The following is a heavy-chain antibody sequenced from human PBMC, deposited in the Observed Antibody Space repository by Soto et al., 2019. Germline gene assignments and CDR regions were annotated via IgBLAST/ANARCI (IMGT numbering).Heavy chain of an antibody. CDR1: GYTFTSHD. Sequence: QVQLVQSGAEVKKSGASVKVSCKASGYTFTSHDINWVRQATGQGLEWMGWMNPNSGNTGYAQKFKGRVTMTRNTSISTAYMELSSLRSEDPAVYYCARWDYGDYARFDYWGKGTLVTVS. V-gene: IGHV1-8*01. D-gene: IGHD4-17*01. CDR2: MNPNSGNT. J-gene: IGHJ4*02. CDR3: ARWDYGDYARFDY.